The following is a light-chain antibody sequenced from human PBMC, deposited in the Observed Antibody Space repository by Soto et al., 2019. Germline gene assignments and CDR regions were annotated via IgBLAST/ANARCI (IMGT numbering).Light chain of an antibody. CDR1: GTDIAIYNY. V-gene: IGLV2-14*03. CDR3: SSYTSTSTYV. Sequence: QSVLTQPASVSGSPGQSITISCTGTGTDIAIYNYVSWYQQHPGKAPNLMIYDVSNRPSGVSNRFSGSKSGNTASLTISGLQAEDEADYYCSSYTSTSTYVFGPGTKVTVL. CDR2: DVS. J-gene: IGLJ1*01.